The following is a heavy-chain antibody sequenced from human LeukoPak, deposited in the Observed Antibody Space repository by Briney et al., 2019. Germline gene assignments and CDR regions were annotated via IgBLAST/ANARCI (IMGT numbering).Heavy chain of an antibody. J-gene: IGHJ2*01. CDR3: ARGGRSLVAAQFDL. D-gene: IGHD2-15*01. Sequence: SETLSLTCAVYGGSFSGYYWSWIRRPPGQGLEWIGEINHSGSTNYNPFLKSRVTISVDTSKNQFSLKLSSVTAAGTAVYYCARGGRSLVAAQFDLWGRGTLVTVSS. CDR2: INHSGST. V-gene: IGHV4-34*01. CDR1: GGSFSGYY.